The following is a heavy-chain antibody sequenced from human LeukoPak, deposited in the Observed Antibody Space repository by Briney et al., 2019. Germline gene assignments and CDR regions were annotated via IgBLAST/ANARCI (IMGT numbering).Heavy chain of an antibody. D-gene: IGHD4-17*01. CDR1: GFTFSYYA. CDR2: ISGSGGST. J-gene: IGHJ4*02. Sequence: GGSLRLSCAASGFTFSYYAMSWIRQAPGKGLDWVSVISGSGGSTYYADSVKGRFTISRDNSKNTLYLQMSSLRAEDTAVYYCAKGQSISATVTFFDSWGQGTLVTVSS. V-gene: IGHV3-23*01. CDR3: AKGQSISATVTFFDS.